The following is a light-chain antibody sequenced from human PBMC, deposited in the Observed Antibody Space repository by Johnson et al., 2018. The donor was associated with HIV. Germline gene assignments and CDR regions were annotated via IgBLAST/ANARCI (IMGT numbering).Light chain of an antibody. J-gene: IGLJ1*01. Sequence: QSVLTQPPSVSAAPGQKVTISCSGSSSNIGNNYVSWYQQLPGTAPKLLIYDNNKPPSGIPDRFSGSKSGTSATLAITGLQTGDEADYYCGTWDSSLSAGWVFGTGTKVTVL. CDR2: DNN. CDR1: SSNIGNNY. CDR3: GTWDSSLSAGWV. V-gene: IGLV1-51*01.